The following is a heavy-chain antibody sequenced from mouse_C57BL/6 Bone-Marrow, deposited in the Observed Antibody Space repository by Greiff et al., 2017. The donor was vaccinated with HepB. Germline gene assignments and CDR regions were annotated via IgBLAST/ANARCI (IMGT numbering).Heavy chain of an antibody. CDR1: GYSFTGYY. V-gene: IGHV1-42*01. CDR3: ARRSLDVYYEAMDY. J-gene: IGHJ4*01. CDR2: INPSTGGT. D-gene: IGHD2-3*01. Sequence: VQLQQSGPELVKPGASVKISCKASGYSFTGYYMNWVKQSPEKSLEWIGEINPSTGGTTYNQKFKAKATLTVDKSSSTAYMQLKSLTSEDSAVYYCARRSLDVYYEAMDYWGQGTSVTVSS.